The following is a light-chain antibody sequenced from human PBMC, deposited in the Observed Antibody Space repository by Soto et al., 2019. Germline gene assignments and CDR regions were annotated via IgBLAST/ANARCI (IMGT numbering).Light chain of an antibody. CDR3: QQRSNWPWT. CDR1: QSVSSY. J-gene: IGKJ1*01. Sequence: ESVLTQSPATLSSSPGERATLSCRASQSVSSYLAWYQQKPGQAPRLLIYDASNRATGIPARFSGSGSGTDFTLTISSLEPEDLAVYYCQQRSNWPWTFGQGTKVDI. V-gene: IGKV3-11*01. CDR2: DAS.